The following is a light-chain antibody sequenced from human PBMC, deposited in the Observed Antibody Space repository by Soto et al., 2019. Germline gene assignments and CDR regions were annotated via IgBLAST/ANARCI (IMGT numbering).Light chain of an antibody. Sequence: EIVLTQSPGTLSLSPGERATLSCRASQSVSSSYLAWYQQKPGQAPRLLIYGASSRATGIPDRFSGSGSGTDFTLTISRLEPEDLAVYYCQQYGSSPLTFGQRTRLEIK. CDR1: QSVSSSY. V-gene: IGKV3-20*01. CDR2: GAS. J-gene: IGKJ5*01. CDR3: QQYGSSPLT.